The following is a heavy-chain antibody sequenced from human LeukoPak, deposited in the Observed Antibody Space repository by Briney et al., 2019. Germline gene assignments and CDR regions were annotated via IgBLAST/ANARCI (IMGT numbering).Heavy chain of an antibody. J-gene: IGHJ4*02. CDR3: ARDPMADFDY. CDR1: GFTFSSCG. Sequence: GGSLRLSCAASGFTFSSCGMHWVRQAPAKGLEWLGVVSSDGNNKYYPDSVKGRFTISRDNSKNTLYLQMNSLRTEDTAVYYCARDPMADFDYWGQGSLVTVSS. CDR2: VSSDGNNK. V-gene: IGHV3-30*03. D-gene: IGHD2-8*01.